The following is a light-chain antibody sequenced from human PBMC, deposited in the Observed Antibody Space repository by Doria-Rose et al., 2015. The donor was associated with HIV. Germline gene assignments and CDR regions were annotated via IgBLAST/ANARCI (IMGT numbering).Light chain of an antibody. CDR3: QSYDSRLSVYV. CDR1: RSNIGAGFD. CDR2: GNS. V-gene: IGLV1-40*01. Sequence: QSVLTQPPSVSGVPGQWVAISCTGSRSNIGAGFDVNWYQQIPGTVTKILMHGNSNRPSGVTERFSGSKSGISASLAISGLRAEDEADYYCQSYDSRLSVYVFGTGTKVTVL. J-gene: IGLJ1*01.